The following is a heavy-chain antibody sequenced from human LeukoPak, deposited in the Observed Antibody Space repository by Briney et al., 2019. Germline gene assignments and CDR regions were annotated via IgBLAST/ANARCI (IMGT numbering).Heavy chain of an antibody. V-gene: IGHV3-66*01. D-gene: IGHD3-10*01. CDR1: GFTVISNF. J-gene: IGHJ4*02. Sequence: GGSLKLSYAASGFTVISNFMTWGRQGPAMGPPCASVIYSGGSTYYADSVKGRFTISRDNSKNTLYLQMNSLRAEDTAVYYCASALFGSGSYYNVGPPDYWGQGTLVTVSS. CDR3: ASALFGSGSYYNVGPPDY. CDR2: IYSGGST.